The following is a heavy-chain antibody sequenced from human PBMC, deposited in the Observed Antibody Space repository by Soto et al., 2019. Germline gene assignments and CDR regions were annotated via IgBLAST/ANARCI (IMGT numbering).Heavy chain of an antibody. J-gene: IGHJ4*02. CDR2: ISGSDGKT. V-gene: IGHV3-23*04. CDR1: GFSFASFA. D-gene: IGHD3-3*01. Sequence: DVRLAESGGGLVQPGGSLRLSCTTSGFSFASFAMTWVRQAPGKGLEWVATISGSDGKTYYADSVKGRFSISRDTSRNTLYLQMNSLRGDDTAIYYCAKWSYLDYWGQGTRVTVSS. CDR3: AKWSYLDY.